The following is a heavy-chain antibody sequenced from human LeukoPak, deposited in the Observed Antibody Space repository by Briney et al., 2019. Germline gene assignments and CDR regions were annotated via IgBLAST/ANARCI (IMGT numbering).Heavy chain of an antibody. Sequence: PGRSLRLSCAASGFTFSSYAMHWVRQAPGKGLEWVAVISYDGSNKYYADSVKGRFTISRDNSKNTLYLQMNSLRAEDTAVYYCASEYQLLGKLFDYWGQGTLVTVSS. CDR3: ASEYQLLGKLFDY. J-gene: IGHJ4*02. CDR2: ISYDGSNK. V-gene: IGHV3-30*01. D-gene: IGHD2-2*01. CDR1: GFTFSSYA.